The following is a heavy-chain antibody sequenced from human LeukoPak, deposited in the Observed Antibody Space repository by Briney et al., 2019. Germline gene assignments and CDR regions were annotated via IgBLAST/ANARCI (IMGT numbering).Heavy chain of an antibody. V-gene: IGHV3-7*03. Sequence: GGSLRLSCAASGFTFSTYWMNWFRQTPGKGLEWVAKIKADGGEKDHVASVKGRFTISRDNAKNSLYLEMTSLRTEDTALYYCAKELLSHYFGSGSYRATFDYWGQGTLVTVSS. J-gene: IGHJ4*02. D-gene: IGHD3-10*01. CDR2: IKADGGEK. CDR3: AKELLSHYFGSGSYRATFDY. CDR1: GFTFSTYW.